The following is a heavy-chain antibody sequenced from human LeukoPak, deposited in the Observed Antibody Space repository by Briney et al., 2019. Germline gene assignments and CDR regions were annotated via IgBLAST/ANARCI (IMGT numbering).Heavy chain of an antibody. V-gene: IGHV3-48*03. CDR3: AKGTGRYWTFFDY. D-gene: IGHD1-26*01. J-gene: IGHJ4*02. CDR1: GFTFSSYE. Sequence: PGGSLRLSCAASGFTFSSYEMNWVRQAPGKGLEWVSYISSSGSTIYYADSVKGRFTISRDNAKNSLYLQMNSLRPEDTAFYYCAKGTGRYWTFFDYWGQGTLVTVSS. CDR2: ISSSGSTI.